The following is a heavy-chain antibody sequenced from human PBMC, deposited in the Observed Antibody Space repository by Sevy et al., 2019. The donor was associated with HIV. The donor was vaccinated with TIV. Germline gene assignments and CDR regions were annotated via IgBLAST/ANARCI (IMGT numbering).Heavy chain of an antibody. V-gene: IGHV3-49*03. CDR3: TRALATADTPEYYFDY. CDR2: IRRNSHEPYGGTT. Sequence: GGSLRLSCTSSGFTFGDYAMSWFRQAPGKGLEWVAFIRRNSHEPYGGTTEYAAFVKGRFTISRDDSKDIAYLQMNSLKTEDTAVYYCTRALATADTPEYYFDYWGQGILVTVSS. J-gene: IGHJ4*02. CDR1: GFTFGDYA. D-gene: IGHD5-12*01.